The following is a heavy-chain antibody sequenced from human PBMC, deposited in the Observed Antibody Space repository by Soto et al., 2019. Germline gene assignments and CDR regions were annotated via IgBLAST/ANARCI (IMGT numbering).Heavy chain of an antibody. CDR2: IYYSGST. J-gene: IGHJ4*02. V-gene: IGHV4-59*01. CDR3: AIAWPMRY. Sequence: QVQLQESGPGLVKPSETLSLTCTVSGGSISSYYWSWIRQPPGKGLEWIGYIYYSGSTNYNPSLKIRVTISVDTSKNQFALKLSSVTAADTAVYYCAIAWPMRYWGQGTLVTVSS. CDR1: GGSISSYY.